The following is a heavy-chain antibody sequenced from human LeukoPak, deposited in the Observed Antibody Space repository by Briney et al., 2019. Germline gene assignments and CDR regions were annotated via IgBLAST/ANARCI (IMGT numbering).Heavy chain of an antibody. D-gene: IGHD1-26*01. CDR1: GFTFSSYW. CDR2: IKQDGSEK. CDR3: ARSGKLVGASYYYGMDV. J-gene: IGHJ6*02. Sequence: GGSLRLSCAASGFTFSSYWMSWVRQAQGKGLEWVANIKQDGSEKYYVDSVKGRFTISRDNAKNSLYLQMNSLRAEDTAVYYCARSGKLVGASYYYGMDVWGQGTTVTVSS. V-gene: IGHV3-7*01.